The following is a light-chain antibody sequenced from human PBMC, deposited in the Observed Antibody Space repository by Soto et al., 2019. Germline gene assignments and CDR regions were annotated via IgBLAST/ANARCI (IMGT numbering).Light chain of an antibody. J-gene: IGKJ5*01. V-gene: IGKV1-12*01. CDR2: AAS. CDR3: QQGDSFPLT. Sequence: DIQMTQSPSSVSASVGDRVTITCRASQSISSSLAWYQQRPGTVPKLLIYAASSLQSGVPSRFSGSEPGTQFTLSITALQPEDFGTYYCQQGDSFPLTFGQGTRMEIK. CDR1: QSISSS.